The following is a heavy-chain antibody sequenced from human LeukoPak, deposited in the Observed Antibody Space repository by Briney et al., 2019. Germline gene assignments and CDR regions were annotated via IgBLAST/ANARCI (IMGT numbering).Heavy chain of an antibody. D-gene: IGHD4-17*01. J-gene: IGHJ6*02. CDR3: SRGRYGDYSRSGYYYGMDV. CDR1: GFTFSSYA. V-gene: IGHV3-30-3*01. Sequence: GGSLRLSCVASGFTFSSYAMHWVRQAPGKGLEWVAVIAFDGSNALYADSVKGRFTISRDISKSTLYLEMNSLKAEDSAIYYCSRGRYGDYSRSGYYYGMDVWGQGTTVTVSS. CDR2: IAFDGSNA.